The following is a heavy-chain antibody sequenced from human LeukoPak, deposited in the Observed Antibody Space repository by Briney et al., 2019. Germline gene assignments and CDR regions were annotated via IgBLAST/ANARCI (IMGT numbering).Heavy chain of an antibody. D-gene: IGHD4-17*01. J-gene: IGHJ4*02. CDR1: GFTFSSYE. Sequence: GGSLRLSRAASGFTFSSYEMNWVRQAPGKGLEWVSYISSSGSTIYYADSVKGRFTISRDNAKNSLYLQMNSLRAEDTAVYYCARSAGTVTTGFDYWGQGTLVTVSS. V-gene: IGHV3-48*03. CDR2: ISSSGSTI. CDR3: ARSAGTVTTGFDY.